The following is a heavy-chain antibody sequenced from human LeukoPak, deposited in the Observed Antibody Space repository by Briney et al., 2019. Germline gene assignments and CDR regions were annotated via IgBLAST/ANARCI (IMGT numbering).Heavy chain of an antibody. D-gene: IGHD2-8*02. CDR2: ISSNSNYI. CDR1: GFTFSSYG. J-gene: IGHJ4*02. V-gene: IGHV3-21*04. Sequence: GGSLRLSCAASGFTFSSYGMSWVRQAPGKGLEWVSSISSNSNYIYYADSVKGRFTISRDNAKNSLYLQMNSLRAEDTAIYYCATYRQVLLPFESWGQGTLVTVSS. CDR3: ATYRQVLLPFES.